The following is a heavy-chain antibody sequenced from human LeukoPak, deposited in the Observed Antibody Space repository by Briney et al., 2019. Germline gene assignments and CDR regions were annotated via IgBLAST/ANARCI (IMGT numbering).Heavy chain of an antibody. CDR3: ASQRWLQSSFDY. V-gene: IGHV3-74*01. J-gene: IGHJ4*02. D-gene: IGHD5-24*01. CDR1: GFTFSSYE. Sequence: HPGGSLRLSCAASGFTFSSYEMNWVRQAPGKGLVWVSRINSDGSSTNYADSVEGRFTISRDNAKNTLYLQMNSLRAEDTAVYYCASQRWLQSSFDYWGQGTLATVSS. CDR2: INSDGSST.